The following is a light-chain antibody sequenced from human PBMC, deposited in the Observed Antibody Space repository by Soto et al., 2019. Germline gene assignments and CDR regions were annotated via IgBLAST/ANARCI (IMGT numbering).Light chain of an antibody. CDR2: DAS. Sequence: EIVLTQSPATLSLSPGERATLSCGASQTISNNFLAWYQQRPGLAPRLLIYDASNRAAGIPDRFSGSGSGTDFTLTISRLEPEDFAVYHCQQFDKLITFGGGTKVDIK. V-gene: IGKV3D-20*01. J-gene: IGKJ4*01. CDR1: QTISNNF. CDR3: QQFDKLIT.